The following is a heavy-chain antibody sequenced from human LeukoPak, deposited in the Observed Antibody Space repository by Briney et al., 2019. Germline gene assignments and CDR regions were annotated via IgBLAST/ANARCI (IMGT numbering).Heavy chain of an antibody. CDR3: ARKRYTRSSLLDYFMDV. J-gene: IGHJ6*03. Sequence: SETLSLTCTVSGGSISSSSYYWGWIRQPPGKGLEWIGSIYYSGSTYYNPSLKSRVTISVDTSKNQFSLKLSSVTAADTAVYYCARKRYTRSSLLDYFMDVWGKGTTVTVSS. V-gene: IGHV4-39*01. CDR1: GGSISSSSYY. D-gene: IGHD6-6*01. CDR2: IYYSGST.